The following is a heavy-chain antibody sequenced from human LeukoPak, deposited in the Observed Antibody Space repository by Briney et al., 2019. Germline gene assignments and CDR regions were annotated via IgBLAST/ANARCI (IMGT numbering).Heavy chain of an antibody. CDR2: ISYDGSNK. V-gene: IGHV3-30-3*01. Sequence: GGSLRLSCAASGFTLTTYAMHWVRQAPGKGLEWVAVISYDGSNKYYADSVKGRFTISRDNSKNTLYLQMNSLRAEDTAVYYCARGRGQWLARGAFDIWGQGTMVTVSS. D-gene: IGHD6-19*01. CDR1: GFTLTTYA. CDR3: ARGRGQWLARGAFDI. J-gene: IGHJ3*02.